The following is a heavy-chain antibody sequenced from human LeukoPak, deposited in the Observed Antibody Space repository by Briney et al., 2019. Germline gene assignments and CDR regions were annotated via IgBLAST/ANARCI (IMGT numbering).Heavy chain of an antibody. CDR1: GFTFNTYS. Sequence: GGSLRLSCAASGFTFNTYSMNWFRQAPGKGLEWVSSITGSSTYMYYADSVKGRFSISRDNAKNSLYLQMKTLRAEDTAMYYCASGPYGGSISWGQGALVSVFS. V-gene: IGHV3-21*01. J-gene: IGHJ4*02. CDR3: ASGPYGGSIS. CDR2: ITGSSTYM. D-gene: IGHD1-26*01.